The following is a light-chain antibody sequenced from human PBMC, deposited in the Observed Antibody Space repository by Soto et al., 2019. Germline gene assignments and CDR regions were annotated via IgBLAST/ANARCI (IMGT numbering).Light chain of an antibody. V-gene: IGLV1-51*01. Sequence: QSVLTQPPSVSAAPGQKVTISCSGSSSNIGNNYVSWYQQLPGTAPKLLIYDNNKRPSGIPDRFSGSKSGTSATLGITGLQTGDEADYYCGTWDSSLSAGDWVLGGGTKLTVL. J-gene: IGLJ3*02. CDR1: SSNIGNNY. CDR2: DNN. CDR3: GTWDSSLSAGDWV.